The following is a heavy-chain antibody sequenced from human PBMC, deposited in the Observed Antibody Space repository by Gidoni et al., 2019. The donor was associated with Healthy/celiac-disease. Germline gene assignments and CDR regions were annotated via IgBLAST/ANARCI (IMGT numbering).Heavy chain of an antibody. J-gene: IGHJ4*02. Sequence: EVQLVASGGGLVKPGGYLRLSCAASGFTFSNAWLSWVRQAPGKGLEWGGRIKIKTESGTTDYAAPVKGRFTISRDDSKNTLYLQMSSLKTEDTAVYYCTTENDFWRGYYRVYWGQGTLVTVSS. V-gene: IGHV3-15*01. CDR3: TTENDFWRGYYRVY. D-gene: IGHD3-3*01. CDR2: IKIKTESGTT. CDR1: GFTFSNAW.